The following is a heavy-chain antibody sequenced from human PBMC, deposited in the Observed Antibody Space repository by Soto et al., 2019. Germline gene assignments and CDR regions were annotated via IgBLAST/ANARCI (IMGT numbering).Heavy chain of an antibody. CDR1: GYTFTSYD. J-gene: IGHJ6*03. V-gene: IGHV1-8*01. CDR2: MNPNSGNT. CDR3: ARLGNGYFDYYYYYMDV. D-gene: IGHD3-9*01. Sequence: ASVKVSCKASGYTFTSYDINWVRQATGQGLEWMGWMNPNSGNTGYAQKFQGRVTMTRNTSISTAYMELSSLRSEDTAVYYCARLGNGYFDYYYYYMDVWGKGTTVTVSS.